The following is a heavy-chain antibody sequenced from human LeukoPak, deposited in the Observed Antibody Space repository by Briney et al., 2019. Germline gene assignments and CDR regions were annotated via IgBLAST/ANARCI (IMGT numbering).Heavy chain of an antibody. D-gene: IGHD5-24*01. V-gene: IGHV4-59*01. CDR2: IYYSGST. CDR1: GGSISSYH. Sequence: SETLSLTCTVSGGSISSYHWSWIRQPPGKGLEWIGYIYYSGSTNYNPSLKSRVTISVDTSKNQFSLKLSSATAADTAVYYCARERRWLQYDAFDIWGQGTMVTVSS. CDR3: ARERRWLQYDAFDI. J-gene: IGHJ3*02.